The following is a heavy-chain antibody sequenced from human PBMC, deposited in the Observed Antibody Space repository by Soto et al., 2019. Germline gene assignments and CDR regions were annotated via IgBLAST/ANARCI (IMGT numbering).Heavy chain of an antibody. V-gene: IGHV3-21*01. Sequence: EVQLVESGGGLVKPGGSLRLSCAASGFPFSSYSMNWVRQAPGKGLEWVSSISSSSSYIYYADSVKGRFTISRDNAKNSLYLQMNSLRAEDTAVYYCARDRGVATITYYFDYWGQGTLVTVSS. J-gene: IGHJ4*02. CDR2: ISSSSSYI. CDR3: ARDRGVATITYYFDY. CDR1: GFPFSSYS. D-gene: IGHD5-12*01.